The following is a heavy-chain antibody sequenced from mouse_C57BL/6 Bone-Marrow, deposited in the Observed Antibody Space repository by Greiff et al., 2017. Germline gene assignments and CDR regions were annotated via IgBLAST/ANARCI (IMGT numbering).Heavy chain of an antibody. D-gene: IGHD1-1*01. V-gene: IGHV3-6*01. CDR3: ARERGLLRAMDY. J-gene: IGHJ4*01. Sequence: EVQLVESGPGLVKPSQSLSLTCSVTGYSITSGYYWNWIRQFPGNKLEWMGYISYDGSNNYNPSLKNRISITRDTSKNQFFRKLNSVTTEDTATYYCARERGLLRAMDYWGQGTSVTVSS. CDR1: GYSITSGYY. CDR2: ISYDGSN.